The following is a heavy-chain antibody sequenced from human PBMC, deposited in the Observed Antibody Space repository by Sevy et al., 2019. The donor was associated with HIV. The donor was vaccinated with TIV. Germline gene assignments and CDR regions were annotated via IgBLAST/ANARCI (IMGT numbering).Heavy chain of an antibody. Sequence: ASVKVSCKVSGYTLSQISMHWVRQAPGKGLEWMGSFDPEDGETIYAQKFQARVTMTEDTSTGTAYMELSSLRSDDTAVYYCATTKDYYDSSGSPFDSWGQGTLVTVSS. V-gene: IGHV1-24*01. D-gene: IGHD3-22*01. CDR1: GYTLSQIS. CDR3: ATTKDYYDSSGSPFDS. J-gene: IGHJ4*02. CDR2: FDPEDGET.